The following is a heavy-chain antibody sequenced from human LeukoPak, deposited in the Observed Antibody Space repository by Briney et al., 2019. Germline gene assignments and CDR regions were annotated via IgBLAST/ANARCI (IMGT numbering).Heavy chain of an antibody. CDR3: ARGNYMYYDILTGYSPYFDY. J-gene: IGHJ4*02. CDR2: IIPIFGTA. V-gene: IGHV1-69*01. D-gene: IGHD3-9*01. CDR1: RGTFSSYA. Sequence: SVKVSCKASRGTFSSYAISWVRQAPGQGLEWMGGIIPIFGTANYAQKFQGRVTITADESTSTAYMELRSLRSDDTAVYYCARGNYMYYDILTGYSPYFDYWGQGTLVTVSS.